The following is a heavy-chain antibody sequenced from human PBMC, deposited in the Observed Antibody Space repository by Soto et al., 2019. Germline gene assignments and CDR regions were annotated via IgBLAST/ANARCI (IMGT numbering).Heavy chain of an antibody. Sequence: QVQLVESGGGVVQPGRSLRLSCAASGFTFSSYGMHWVRQAPGKGLEWVAVIWYDGSNKYYADSVKGRFTISRDNSKNTLYLQMNRLRAEDTAVYYCARANEYYYYMDVWGKGTTVTVSS. J-gene: IGHJ6*03. CDR3: ARANEYYYYMDV. V-gene: IGHV3-33*01. CDR1: GFTFSSYG. CDR2: IWYDGSNK. D-gene: IGHD1-1*01.